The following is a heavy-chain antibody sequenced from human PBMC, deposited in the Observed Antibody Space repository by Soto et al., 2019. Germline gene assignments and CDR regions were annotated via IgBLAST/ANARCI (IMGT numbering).Heavy chain of an antibody. CDR3: AKRYASLSSYFDY. D-gene: IGHD3-10*01. V-gene: IGHV3-23*01. J-gene: IGHJ4*01. CDR2: ISGSGGST. CDR1: GFTFNSSG. Sequence: PCGSMGLSCAACGFTFNSSGMTWVRKAPGKGLEWVSTISGSGGSTYYADSVKGRFTISRDNSKNTLYLQMNSLRAEDPAVYYCAKRYASLSSYFDYWGQGALLTVSS.